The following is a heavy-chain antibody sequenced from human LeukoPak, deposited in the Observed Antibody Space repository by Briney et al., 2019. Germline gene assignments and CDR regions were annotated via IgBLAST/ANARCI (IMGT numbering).Heavy chain of an antibody. J-gene: IGHJ6*03. CDR2: IYYSGST. Sequence: SETLSLTCTVSGGSLSSYYWSWIRQPPGKGLEWIGYIYYSGSTNYNPSLKSRVTISVDTSKNQFSLKLSSVTAADTAVYYCARLSWDGETLRRYYYYYYMDVWGKGTTVTVSS. CDR3: ARLSWDGETLRRYYYYYYMDV. CDR1: GGSLSSYY. V-gene: IGHV4-59*08. D-gene: IGHD4-17*01.